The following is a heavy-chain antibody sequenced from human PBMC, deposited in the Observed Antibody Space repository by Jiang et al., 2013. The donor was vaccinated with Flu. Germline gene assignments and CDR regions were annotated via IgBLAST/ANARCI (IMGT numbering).Heavy chain of an antibody. J-gene: IGHJ3*02. Sequence: VQLLESGGGLVQPGGSLRLSCAASGFTFSSYAMSWVRQAPGKGLEWVSAISGSGGSTYYADSVKGRFTISRDNSKNTLYLQMNSLRAEDTAVYYCAKDLRGIGSGGDAFDIWGQGTMVTVSS. CDR1: GFTFSSYA. D-gene: IGHD2-15*01. CDR2: ISGSGGST. CDR3: AKDLRGIGSGGDAFDI. V-gene: IGHV3-23*01.